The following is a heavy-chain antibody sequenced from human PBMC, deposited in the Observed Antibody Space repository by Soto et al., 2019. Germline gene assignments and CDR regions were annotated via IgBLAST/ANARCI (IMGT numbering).Heavy chain of an antibody. CDR2: ISSSSSYI. D-gene: IGHD2-15*01. CDR1: GFTFSSYS. J-gene: IGHJ6*02. Sequence: GGSLRLSCAASGFTFSSYSMNWVRQAPGKGLEWVSSISSSSSYIYYADSVKGRFTISRDNAKNSLYLQMNSLRAEDTAVYYCARDHSAVLPDTKYYYYYYGMDVWGQGPTVTVSS. V-gene: IGHV3-21*01. CDR3: ARDHSAVLPDTKYYYYYYGMDV.